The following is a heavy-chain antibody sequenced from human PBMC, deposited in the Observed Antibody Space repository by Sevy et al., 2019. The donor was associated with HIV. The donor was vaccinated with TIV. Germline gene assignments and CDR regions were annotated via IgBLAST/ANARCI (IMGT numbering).Heavy chain of an antibody. Sequence: GGSLRLSCVASGFTFSTHGMHWVRQAPGKGLEWVAVVSYDGSHKYQVDSVKGRFTISRDNSKNTVYLQMNSLRAVDTAVYYCARDSGYSTDWYPCYWGQGTLVTVSS. CDR3: ARDSGYSTDWYPCY. CDR2: VSYDGSHK. D-gene: IGHD6-19*01. CDR1: GFTFSTHG. J-gene: IGHJ4*02. V-gene: IGHV3-30*03.